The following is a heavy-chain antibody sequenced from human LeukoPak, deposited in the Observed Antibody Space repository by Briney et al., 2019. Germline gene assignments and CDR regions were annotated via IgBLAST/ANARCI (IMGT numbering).Heavy chain of an antibody. V-gene: IGHV3-53*01. Sequence: GGSLTLSCAASGFTVSTNYMNWVRQAPGKGLEWVSILYSGSSTYYADSVKGRFTISRDDSKNTLYLQMNSLRAEDTAVYYCARVGDHYHWYLDLWGRGTHATVSS. CDR1: GFTVSTNY. CDR3: ARVGDHYHWYLDL. CDR2: LYSGSST. J-gene: IGHJ2*01. D-gene: IGHD3-10*01.